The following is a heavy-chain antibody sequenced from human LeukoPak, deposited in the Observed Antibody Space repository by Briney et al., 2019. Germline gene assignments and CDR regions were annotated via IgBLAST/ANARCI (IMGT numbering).Heavy chain of an antibody. V-gene: IGHV3-21*01. CDR3: AKDDCSGGSCYSGHDH. CDR2: ISSSSSYI. CDR1: GFTFSSYS. J-gene: IGHJ4*02. Sequence: GGSLRLSCAASGFTFSSYSMNWVRQAPGKGLEWVSSISSSSSYIYYADSVKGRFTISRDNAKNSLYLQMNSLRAEDTAVYYCAKDDCSGGSCYSGHDHWGQGTLVTVSS. D-gene: IGHD2-15*01.